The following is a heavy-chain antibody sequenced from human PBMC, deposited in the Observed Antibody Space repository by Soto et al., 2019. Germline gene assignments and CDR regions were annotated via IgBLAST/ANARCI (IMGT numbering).Heavy chain of an antibody. V-gene: IGHV4-59*12. CDR2: IYYSGST. CDR3: ARGEYSSSSVVAALYGMDV. CDR1: GGSISSYY. D-gene: IGHD6-6*01. Sequence: PSETLSLTCTVSGGSISSYYWSWIRQPPGKGLEWIGYIYYSGSTYYNPSLKSRVTISVDTSKNQFSLKLSSVTAADTAVYYCARGEYSSSSVVAALYGMDVWGQGTTVTVSS. J-gene: IGHJ6*02.